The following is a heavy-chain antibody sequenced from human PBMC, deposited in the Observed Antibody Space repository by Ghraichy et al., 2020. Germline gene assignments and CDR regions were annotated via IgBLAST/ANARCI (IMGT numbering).Heavy chain of an antibody. J-gene: IGHJ4*02. CDR2: IYYSGST. CDR3: ARVRGAPTVWFGELLYYFDY. CDR1: GGSISSYY. V-gene: IGHV4-59*01. Sequence: SETLSLTCTVSGGSISSYYWSWIRQPPGKGLEWIGYIYYSGSTNYNPFLKSRVTISVDTSKNQFSLKLSSVTAADTAVYYCARVRGAPTVWFGELLYYFDYWGQGTLVTVSS. D-gene: IGHD3-10*01.